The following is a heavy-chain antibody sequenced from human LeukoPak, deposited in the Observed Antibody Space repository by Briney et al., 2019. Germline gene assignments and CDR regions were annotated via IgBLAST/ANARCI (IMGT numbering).Heavy chain of an antibody. D-gene: IGHD2-21*02. CDR2: IHPGDSDT. Sequence: RGESLKISCEASGYIFINYWIGWVRQVPGKGLDWMGLIHPGDSDTRYSPSFQGQVTISVDKSITTAYLQWSSLQASDTAMYFGARVVVVTATHWYFDLWGRGSLVTVFS. CDR3: ARVVVVTATHWYFDL. J-gene: IGHJ2*01. CDR1: GYIFINYW. V-gene: IGHV5-51*01.